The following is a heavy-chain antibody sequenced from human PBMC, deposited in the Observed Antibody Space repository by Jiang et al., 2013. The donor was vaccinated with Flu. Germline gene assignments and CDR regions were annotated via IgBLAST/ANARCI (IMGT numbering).Heavy chain of an antibody. CDR1: GGTFSSYA. D-gene: IGHD1-26*01. V-gene: IGHV1-69*01. CDR3: ARGPRVGFQYGMDV. CDR2: IIPIFGAV. Sequence: SGAEVKKPGSSVKVSCEASGGTFSSYAITWVRQAPGQGLEWMGGIIPIFGAVTYAQKFQGRVTITADESTGTAYMELSSLRSEDTAVYYCARGPRVGFQYGMDVWGQGTAVTVSS. J-gene: IGHJ6*02.